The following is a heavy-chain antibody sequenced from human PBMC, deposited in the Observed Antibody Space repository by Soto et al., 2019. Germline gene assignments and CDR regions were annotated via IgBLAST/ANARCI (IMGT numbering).Heavy chain of an antibody. Sequence: SEPLSLTCTVSGGSSSSYYWRWILKPPGKGLEWIGYIYYSGSTNYNPSLKSRVTISVDTSKNQFSLKLSSVTAADTAVYYCASSTYYDFWSGYYTGNYYYYYYMDVWGKGTTVTVSS. CDR1: GGSSSSYY. D-gene: IGHD3-3*01. CDR3: ASSTYYDFWSGYYTGNYYYYYYMDV. V-gene: IGHV4-59*01. J-gene: IGHJ6*03. CDR2: IYYSGST.